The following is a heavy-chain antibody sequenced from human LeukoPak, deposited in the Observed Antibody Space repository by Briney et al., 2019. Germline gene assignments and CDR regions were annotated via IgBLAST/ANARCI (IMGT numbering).Heavy chain of an antibody. CDR1: GGSISSGSYY. CDR3: ARARERVAYWYFDL. J-gene: IGHJ2*01. CDR2: IYTSGST. D-gene: IGHD1-1*01. V-gene: IGHV4-61*02. Sequence: PSETLSLTCTVSGGSISSGSYYWSWIRQPAGKGLEWIGRIYTSGSTNYNPSLKSRVTISVDTSKNQFSLRLNSVTAADTAVYYCARARERVAYWYFDLWGRGTLVTVSS.